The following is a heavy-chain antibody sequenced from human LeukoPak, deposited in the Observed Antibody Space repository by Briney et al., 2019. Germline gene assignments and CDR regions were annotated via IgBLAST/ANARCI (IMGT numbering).Heavy chain of an antibody. CDR2: VYHSGST. J-gene: IGHJ4*02. CDR3: AYSSGWYFYYFDY. CDR1: GGSISSSSYY. D-gene: IGHD6-19*01. Sequence: PSETLSLTCTVSGGSISSSSYYWGWIRQPPGKGLEWIGSVYHSGSTYYNPSLKSRVTISVDTSKNQFSLKLSSVTAADTAVYYCAYSSGWYFYYFDYWGQGTLVTVSS. V-gene: IGHV4-39*07.